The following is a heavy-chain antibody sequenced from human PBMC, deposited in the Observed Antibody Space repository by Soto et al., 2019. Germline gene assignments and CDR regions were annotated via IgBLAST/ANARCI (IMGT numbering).Heavy chain of an antibody. V-gene: IGHV3-7*05. CDR2: IKQDGSEK. D-gene: IGHD2-21*02. J-gene: IGHJ4*02. Sequence: EVQLVESGGGLVQPGGSLRLSCAASGFTFSSYWMSWVRQAPGKGLEWVSNIKQDGSEKYYVDSVKGRFTISRDNAKNSLYLQMNSLRAEDTDVYYCARKLATYCGCDCYQTAPDYWGQGNLVTVSS. CDR3: ARKLATYCGCDCYQTAPDY. CDR1: GFTFSSYW.